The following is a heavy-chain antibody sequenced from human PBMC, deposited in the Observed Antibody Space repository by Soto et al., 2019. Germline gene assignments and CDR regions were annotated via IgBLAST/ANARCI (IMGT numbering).Heavy chain of an antibody. J-gene: IGHJ6*02. CDR3: ARGYCSGGSCYLAYYYYYGMDV. Sequence: QVQLQESGPGLVKPSETLSLTCTVSGGSVSSGSYYWSWIRQPPGKGLEWIGYIYYSGSTNYNPSRKSRVTISVDTSKNQFSLKLSSVTAADTAVYYCARGYCSGGSCYLAYYYYYGMDVWGQGTTVTVSS. D-gene: IGHD2-15*01. V-gene: IGHV4-61*01. CDR1: GGSVSSGSYY. CDR2: IYYSGST.